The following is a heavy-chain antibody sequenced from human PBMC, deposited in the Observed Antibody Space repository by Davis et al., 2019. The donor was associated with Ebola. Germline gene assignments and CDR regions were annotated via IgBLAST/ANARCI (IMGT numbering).Heavy chain of an antibody. Sequence: GESLKISCKGSGYSFTSYWISWVRQMPGKGLEWLGRIDPRDSYTNYSPSFQGHVTISADKSISTAYLQWSSLKASDTAMYYCARQGYCSSTSCLSVDPWGQGTLVTVSS. J-gene: IGHJ5*02. V-gene: IGHV5-10-1*01. CDR3: ARQGYCSSTSCLSVDP. CDR2: IDPRDSYT. D-gene: IGHD2-2*01. CDR1: GYSFTSYW.